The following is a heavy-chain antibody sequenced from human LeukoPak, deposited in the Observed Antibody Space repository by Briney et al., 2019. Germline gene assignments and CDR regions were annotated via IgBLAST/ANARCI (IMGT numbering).Heavy chain of an antibody. CDR1: GYSISSGYY. CDR2: IYHSGST. J-gene: IGHJ4*02. D-gene: IGHD4-17*01. V-gene: IGHV4-38-2*01. CDR3: ARVDDYGDYRFDY. Sequence: PSETLSLTCAVSGYSISSGYYWGWIRQPPGKGLEWIGSIYHSGSTYYNPSLKSRVTISVDTSKNQFSLKLSSVTAADTAVYYCARVDDYGDYRFDYWGQGTLVTVSS.